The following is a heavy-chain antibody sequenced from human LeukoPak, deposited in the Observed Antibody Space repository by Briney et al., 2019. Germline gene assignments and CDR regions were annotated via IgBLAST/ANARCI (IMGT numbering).Heavy chain of an antibody. V-gene: IGHV1-18*04. CDR3: ARDDCSGGRCYSLSDY. Sequence: GASVKVSCKASGYTFTSYYMHWVRQAPGQGPEWMGWISAYNGNTNYAQRFQGRITMTTDTSTSTVHMELRSLRSDDTAVYYCARDDCSGGRCYSLSDYWGQGTLVTVSS. CDR1: GYTFTSYY. CDR2: ISAYNGNT. D-gene: IGHD2-15*01. J-gene: IGHJ4*02.